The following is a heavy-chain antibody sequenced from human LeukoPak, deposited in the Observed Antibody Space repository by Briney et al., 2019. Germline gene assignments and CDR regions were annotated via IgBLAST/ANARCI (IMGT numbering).Heavy chain of an antibody. CDR1: GGSISSYY. V-gene: IGHV4-4*09. CDR2: IYTSGST. Sequence: SETLSLTCTVSGGSISSYYWSWIRQPLGKGLEWIGYIYTSGSTNYNPSLKSRVTISVDTSKNQFSLKLSSVTAADTAVYYCARQGPTGFSDYWGQGTLVTVSS. D-gene: IGHD3-9*01. CDR3: ARQGPTGFSDY. J-gene: IGHJ4*02.